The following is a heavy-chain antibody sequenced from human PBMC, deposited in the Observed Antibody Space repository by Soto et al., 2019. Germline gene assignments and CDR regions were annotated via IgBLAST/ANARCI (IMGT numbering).Heavy chain of an antibody. J-gene: IGHJ4*01. Sequence: ASVKFSFNPSGYTFTNDGITWVRQAPGQGLNLIGCISAYNGDTNYAQKFQGRVIMTTDTSTTTAYMELRRLRSDDTAVYYCARGPAGGLRGGVSYWGQ. V-gene: IGHV1-18*04. CDR1: GYTFTNDG. D-gene: IGHD3-10*01. CDR3: ARGPAGGLRGGVSY. CDR2: ISAYNGDT.